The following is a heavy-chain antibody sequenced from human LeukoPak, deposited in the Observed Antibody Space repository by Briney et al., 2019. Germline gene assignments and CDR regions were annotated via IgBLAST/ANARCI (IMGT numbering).Heavy chain of an antibody. Sequence: GGSLRLSCAASGFTFSDYYMSWIRQAPGKGLEWVSYISSSGSTIYYADSVKGRFTISRDNAKNSLYLQVDSLRADDTAVYYCARGGDFSYQSIAYWGQGTLVTVSS. CDR3: ARGGDFSYQSIAY. D-gene: IGHD2-21*01. J-gene: IGHJ4*02. CDR1: GFTFSDYY. V-gene: IGHV3-11*01. CDR2: ISSSGSTI.